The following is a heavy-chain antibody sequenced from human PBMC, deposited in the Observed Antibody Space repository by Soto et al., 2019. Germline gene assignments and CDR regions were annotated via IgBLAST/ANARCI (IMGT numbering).Heavy chain of an antibody. Sequence: PSGTLSLTCTVSGGSISSYYWSWIRQPPGKGLEWIGYIYYSGSTNYNPSLKSRVTISVDTSKNQLSLKLSSVTAADTAVYYCATRYGYYFDYWGQGTLVTVSS. V-gene: IGHV4-59*08. J-gene: IGHJ4*02. D-gene: IGHD4-17*01. CDR1: GGSISSYY. CDR2: IYYSGST. CDR3: ATRYGYYFDY.